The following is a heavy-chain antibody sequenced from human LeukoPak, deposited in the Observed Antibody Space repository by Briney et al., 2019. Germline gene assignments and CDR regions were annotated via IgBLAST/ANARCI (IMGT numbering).Heavy chain of an antibody. D-gene: IGHD3-16*02. CDR1: GGSISSYY. V-gene: IGHV4-4*07. CDR3: ARTRSYRYPDAFDI. J-gene: IGHJ3*02. CDR2: IYTSGST. Sequence: SETLSLTCTVSGGSISSYYWSWIRQPAGKGLEWIGRIYTSGSTNYNPSLKSRVTMSVDTSKNQFSLKLSSVTAADTAVYYCARTRSYRYPDAFDIWGQGTTVTVSS.